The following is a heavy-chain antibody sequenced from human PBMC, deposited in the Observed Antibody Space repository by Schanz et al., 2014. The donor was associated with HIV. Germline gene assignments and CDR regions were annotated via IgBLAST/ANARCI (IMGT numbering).Heavy chain of an antibody. D-gene: IGHD3-16*01. CDR1: GFTFDSYG. V-gene: IGHV3-7*01. J-gene: IGHJ6*02. Sequence: VQLAESGGGVVRPGRSLRLSCAASGFTFDSYGMHWVRQAPGKGLEWVANIKEDGSEKYLADSVKGRFTISRDNAKNSLFLQMESLRAEDTAVYYCARDGGEVWGQGTTVTVSS. CDR2: IKEDGSEK. CDR3: ARDGGEV.